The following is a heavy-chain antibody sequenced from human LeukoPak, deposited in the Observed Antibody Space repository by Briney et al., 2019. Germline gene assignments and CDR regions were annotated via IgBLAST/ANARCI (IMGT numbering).Heavy chain of an antibody. J-gene: IGHJ4*02. Sequence: SQTLSLTCAISGDSVSRNNIAWDWIRQSPSRGLEWLGRTYYKSQWYSDYAPSVRSRITINPVTTKNQFSLQLNSVSPDDTAGYYCERGGDVVVVPVADFDYWGQGILVTVSS. CDR2: TYYKSQWYS. D-gene: IGHD2-2*01. V-gene: IGHV6-1*01. CDR3: ERGGDVVVVPVADFDY. CDR1: GDSVSRNNIA.